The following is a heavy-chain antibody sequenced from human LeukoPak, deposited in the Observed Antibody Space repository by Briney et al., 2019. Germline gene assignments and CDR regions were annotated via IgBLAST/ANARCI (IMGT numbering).Heavy chain of an antibody. D-gene: IGHD6-19*01. CDR1: GITFSSYA. J-gene: IGHJ4*02. Sequence: GGSLRLSCAASGITFSSYAMHWVRQAPGKGLEYVSSISSNGGNTYYANSVKGRFTFSRDNSKNTLYLQMGSLRAEDMAVYYCARIRGGWYFDYWGQGTLVTVSS. CDR3: ARIRGGWYFDY. V-gene: IGHV3-64*01. CDR2: ISSNGGNT.